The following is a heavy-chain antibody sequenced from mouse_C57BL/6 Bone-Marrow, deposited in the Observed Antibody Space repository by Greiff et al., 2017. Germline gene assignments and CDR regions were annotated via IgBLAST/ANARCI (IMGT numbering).Heavy chain of an antibody. J-gene: IGHJ4*01. CDR1: GYTFTDYY. Sequence: EVQLKASGPELVKPGASVKISCKASGYTFTDYYMNWVKQSHGKSLEWIGDINPNNGGTSYNQKFKGKATLTVDKSSSTAYMELRSLTSEDSAVYYCARRYGYDGNAMDYWGQGTSVTVSS. D-gene: IGHD2-2*01. V-gene: IGHV1-26*01. CDR3: ARRYGYDGNAMDY. CDR2: INPNNGGT.